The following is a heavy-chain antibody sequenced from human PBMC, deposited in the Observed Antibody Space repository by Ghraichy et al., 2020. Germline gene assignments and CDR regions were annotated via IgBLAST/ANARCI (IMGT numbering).Heavy chain of an antibody. Sequence: GGSLRLSCAVSGFTFSRHDMSWVRQAPGKGLEWISYISSSSLTIFYADSVKGRFTISGDNAKNSVYLQMNTLRHEDTAVYYCARDLSSPYYGMDVWGQGTTVTVSS. CDR1: GFTFSRHD. CDR2: ISSSSLTI. V-gene: IGHV3-48*02. CDR3: ARDLSSPYYGMDV. J-gene: IGHJ6*02.